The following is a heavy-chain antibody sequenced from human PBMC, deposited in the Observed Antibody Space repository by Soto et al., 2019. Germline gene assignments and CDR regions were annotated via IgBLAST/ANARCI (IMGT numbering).Heavy chain of an antibody. CDR2: ISGSGGST. J-gene: IGHJ4*02. CDR1: GFTFSSYA. D-gene: IGHD3-3*01. CDR3: ATRVSSDYDFWSGYYDY. Sequence: GGSLRLSCAASGFTFSSYAMSWVRQAPGKGLEWVSAISGSGGSTYYADSVKGRFTISRDNSKNTLYLQMNSLRAEDTAVYYCATRVSSDYDFWSGYYDYWGQGTLVTVSS. V-gene: IGHV3-23*01.